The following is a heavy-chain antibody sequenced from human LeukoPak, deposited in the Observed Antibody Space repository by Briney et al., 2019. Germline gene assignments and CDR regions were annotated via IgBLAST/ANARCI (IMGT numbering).Heavy chain of an antibody. CDR2: IYSGGST. V-gene: IGHV3-66*01. CDR1: GFTVSSNY. CDR3: ARGADRSGYSFYFDY. J-gene: IGHJ4*02. Sequence: GGSLRLSCAASGFTVSSNYMTWVRQAPGKGLEWVSVIYSGGSTYYADSVKGRFTISRDNSKSTLYLQMNSLRAEDTAVYYCARGADRSGYSFYFDYWGQGTLVTVSS. D-gene: IGHD3-22*01.